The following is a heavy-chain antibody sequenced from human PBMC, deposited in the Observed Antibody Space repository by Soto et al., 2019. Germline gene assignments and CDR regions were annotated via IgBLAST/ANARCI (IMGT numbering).Heavy chain of an antibody. V-gene: IGHV1-69*02. D-gene: IGHD1-1*01. CDR2: IIPILGIA. CDR3: ARVSTGTTFDY. J-gene: IGHJ4*02. Sequence: QVQLVQSGAEVKKPGSSVKVSCKASGGTFSSYTISWVRQAPGQGLEWMGRIIPILGIANYAQKFQGRVTITADKSTSTSYMELSSLRSEDTAVYYCARVSTGTTFDYWGQGTLVTVSS. CDR1: GGTFSSYT.